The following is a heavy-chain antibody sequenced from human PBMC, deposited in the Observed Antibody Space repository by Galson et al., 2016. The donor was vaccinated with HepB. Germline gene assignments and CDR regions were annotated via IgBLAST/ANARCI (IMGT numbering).Heavy chain of an antibody. V-gene: IGHV3-30*18. D-gene: IGHD2/OR15-2a*01. CDR2: DSMDGRRK. Sequence: SLRLSCAASGFTFSGYGMHWVRQAPGKGLEWVAADSMDGRRKFYADSVKGRFTISSDNSNNLQFLQMSSLRVDDTAVYFCAKRHEYCPPVGCSVDYWGQGTLVSVSS. J-gene: IGHJ4*02. CDR1: GFTFSGYG. CDR3: AKRHEYCPPVGCSVDY.